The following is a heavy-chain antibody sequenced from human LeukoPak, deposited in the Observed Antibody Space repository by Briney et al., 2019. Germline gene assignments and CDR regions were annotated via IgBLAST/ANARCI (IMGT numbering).Heavy chain of an antibody. CDR1: GGSISSSSYY. CDR2: IYYSGST. J-gene: IGHJ4*02. D-gene: IGHD3-22*01. Sequence: PSETLSLTCTVSGGSISSSSYYWSWIRQPPGKGLEWIGYIYYSGSTNYNPSLKSRVTISVDTSKNQFSLKLSSVTAADTAVYYCARHPFSSGYLGTLDYWGQGTLVTVSS. V-gene: IGHV4-61*05. CDR3: ARHPFSSGYLGTLDY.